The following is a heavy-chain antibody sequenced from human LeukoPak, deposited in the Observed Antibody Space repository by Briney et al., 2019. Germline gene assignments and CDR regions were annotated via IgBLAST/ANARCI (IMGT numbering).Heavy chain of an antibody. D-gene: IGHD1-26*01. CDR3: ARARGELLLDAFDI. J-gene: IGHJ3*02. Sequence: ASVKVSCKASGYTFTSYDINWVRQATGQGLEWMGWMNPNSGNTGYAQKFQGRVTMTRNTSISTAYTELSSLRSEDTAVYYCARARGELLLDAFDIWGQGTMVTVSS. V-gene: IGHV1-8*01. CDR1: GYTFTSYD. CDR2: MNPNSGNT.